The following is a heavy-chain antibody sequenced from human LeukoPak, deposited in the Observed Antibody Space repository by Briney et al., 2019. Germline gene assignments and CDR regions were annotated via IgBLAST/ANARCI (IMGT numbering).Heavy chain of an antibody. CDR1: GGSISSYY. CDR3: ARAYCSSTSCYGFFDY. Sequence: PSETLSLTCTVSGGSISSYYWSWIRQPPGKGLEWIGYIYHSGSTYYNPSLKSRVTISVDRSKNQFSLKLSSVTAADTAVYYCARAYCSSTSCYGFFDYWGQGTLVTVSS. D-gene: IGHD2-2*01. CDR2: IYHSGST. V-gene: IGHV4-59*12. J-gene: IGHJ4*02.